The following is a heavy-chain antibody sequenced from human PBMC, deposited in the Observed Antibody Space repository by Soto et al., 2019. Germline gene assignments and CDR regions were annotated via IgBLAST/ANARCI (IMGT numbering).Heavy chain of an antibody. CDR3: ARLHQYYDILTGYSYYFDY. CDR1: GGSISSSSYY. V-gene: IGHV4-39*01. CDR2: IYYSGST. D-gene: IGHD3-9*01. J-gene: IGHJ4*02. Sequence: SETLSLTCTVSGGSISSSSYYWGWIRQPPGKGLEWIGSIYYSGSTYYNPSLKSRVTISVDTSKNQFSLKLGSVTAADTAVYYCARLHQYYDILTGYSYYFDYWGQGTLVTVSS.